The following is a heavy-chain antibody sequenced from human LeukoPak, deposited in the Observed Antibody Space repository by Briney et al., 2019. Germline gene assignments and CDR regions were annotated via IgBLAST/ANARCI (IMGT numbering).Heavy chain of an antibody. CDR2: IRNDGSNK. Sequence: GGSLRLSCAASGFTFSSYGMHWVRQAPGKGLEWVAFIRNDGSNKYYADSVKGRFTISRDNSKNTLYLQMNSLRAEDTTVYYCARDSSNWYFDYWGQGTLVTVSS. CDR3: ARDSSNWYFDY. CDR1: GFTFSSYG. V-gene: IGHV3-30*02. D-gene: IGHD6-13*01. J-gene: IGHJ4*02.